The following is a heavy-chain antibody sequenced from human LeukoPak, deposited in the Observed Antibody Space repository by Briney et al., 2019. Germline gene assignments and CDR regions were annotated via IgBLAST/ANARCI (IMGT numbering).Heavy chain of an antibody. V-gene: IGHV4-39*01. Sequence: PSETLSLTCTVSGGSISSSAYHWGWIRQPPGTGLEWIGTINYGGNTYYNLSLKSRVIIFLDTSKNQFPLKLSSVTAADTAVYYCARLWSTSCKGGSCPHQPNYWGQGTRVTVPS. J-gene: IGHJ4*02. CDR1: GGSISSSAYH. CDR2: INYGGNT. D-gene: IGHD2-15*01. CDR3: ARLWSTSCKGGSCPHQPNY.